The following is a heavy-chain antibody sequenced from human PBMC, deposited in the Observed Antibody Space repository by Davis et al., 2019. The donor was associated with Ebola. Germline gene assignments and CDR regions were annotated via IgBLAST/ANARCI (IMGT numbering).Heavy chain of an antibody. D-gene: IGHD3-3*01. CDR3: ARRGLEIYYYYGMDV. V-gene: IGHV3-23*01. CDR2: ISGSGGST. CDR1: GFTFSSYW. Sequence: GGSLRLSCAASGFTFSSYWMSWVRQAPGKGLEWVSAISGSGGSTYYADSVKGRFTISRDNSKNTLYLQMNSLRAEDTAVYYCARRGLEIYYYYGMDVWGQGTTVTVSS. J-gene: IGHJ6*02.